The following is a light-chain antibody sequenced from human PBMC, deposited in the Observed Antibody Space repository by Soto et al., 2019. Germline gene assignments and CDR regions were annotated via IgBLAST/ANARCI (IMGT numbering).Light chain of an antibody. Sequence: QSVLTQPASMSVSPVQSITISCTGTSSDVGGYNYVSWYQQHPGKAPKHMIYEVRNRPSGISNRFSGSKSGYTASLTISGLQAEDEADYYCSSYTSAGTLVFGGGTKLTVL. CDR2: EVR. CDR3: SSYTSAGTLV. V-gene: IGLV2-14*01. CDR1: SSDVGGYNY. J-gene: IGLJ2*01.